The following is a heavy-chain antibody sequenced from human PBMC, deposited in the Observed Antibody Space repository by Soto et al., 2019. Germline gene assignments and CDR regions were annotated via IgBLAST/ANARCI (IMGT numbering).Heavy chain of an antibody. Sequence: GASVKVSCKASGYTFTSYGISCVRQAPGQVLEWMGWISAYNGNTNYAQKLQGRVTMTTDTSTSTAYMELRSLRSDDTAVYYCARDRGIPGIAVAGTAPFDYWGQGTLVTVSS. V-gene: IGHV1-18*01. CDR3: ARDRGIPGIAVAGTAPFDY. CDR2: ISAYNGNT. D-gene: IGHD6-19*01. CDR1: GYTFTSYG. J-gene: IGHJ4*02.